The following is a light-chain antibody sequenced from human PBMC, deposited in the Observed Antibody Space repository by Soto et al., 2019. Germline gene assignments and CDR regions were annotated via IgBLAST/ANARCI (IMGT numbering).Light chain of an antibody. CDR3: CSYTGSFSLV. CDR1: NSDVGTYNL. J-gene: IGLJ2*01. V-gene: IGLV2-23*02. Sequence: QSALTQPASVSGSPGQSITMSCPGTNSDVGTYNLVSWYQQHPGKVPKLLISDVSHRPSGISSRFSGSKSGNTASLTISGLQVEDEADYYCCSYTGSFSLVFGGGTKLTVL. CDR2: DVS.